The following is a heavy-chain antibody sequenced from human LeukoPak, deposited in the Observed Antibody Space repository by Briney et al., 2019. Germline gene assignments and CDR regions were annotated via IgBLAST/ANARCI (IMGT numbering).Heavy chain of an antibody. CDR3: ARFGYVAAVDV. D-gene: IGHD2-15*01. Sequence: GGSLRLSCAASGFSFSAYWMTWVRPAPGTGLEWVANINPAGSETYYVDPVKGRFSISRDNAKNLVYLQMNSLRAEDTAVYHCARFGYVAAVDVWGQGTPVTVSS. J-gene: IGHJ4*02. CDR1: GFSFSAYW. V-gene: IGHV3-7*01. CDR2: INPAGSET.